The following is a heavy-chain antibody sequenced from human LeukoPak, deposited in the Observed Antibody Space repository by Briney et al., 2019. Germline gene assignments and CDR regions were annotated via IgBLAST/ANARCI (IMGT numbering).Heavy chain of an antibody. Sequence: GGSLRLSCAPSGVTFYDYGMSWARHARGKGREWVCGINWKGGGTVYADCVKGVFTLYRDNARHSLYLQMNSLRAEDTALYYCARDHRWGSSRYTVSPFDYWGQGTLVTVSS. D-gene: IGHD3-16*02. V-gene: IGHV3-20*04. CDR3: ARDHRWGSSRYTVSPFDY. CDR2: INWKGGGT. J-gene: IGHJ4*02. CDR1: GVTFYDYG.